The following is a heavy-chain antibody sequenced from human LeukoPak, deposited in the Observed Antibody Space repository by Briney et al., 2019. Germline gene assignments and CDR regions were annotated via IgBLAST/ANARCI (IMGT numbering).Heavy chain of an antibody. CDR1: GYTFTGYF. D-gene: IGHD1-1*01. CDR2: INPNSGVT. Sequence: PVASVKVSCKASGYTFTGYFIHWVRQAPGQGLEWMGWINPNSGVTKYAQKFQGRVTMTRDTSISTAYMELSRLRSDDTAVYYCARDRDWNLDYWGQGTLVTVSS. V-gene: IGHV1-2*02. CDR3: ARDRDWNLDY. J-gene: IGHJ4*02.